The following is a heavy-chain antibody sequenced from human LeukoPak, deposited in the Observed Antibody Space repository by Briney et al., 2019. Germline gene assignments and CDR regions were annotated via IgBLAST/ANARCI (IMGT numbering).Heavy chain of an antibody. CDR3: TKGGGSGTKEVIDY. Sequence: PGGSLRLSCAASGFTFSSYAMSWVRQAPGKGLEWVSTFSGSGGSTHYADSVKGRFTISRDNSEDSLYLQMNSLRVEDTALYYCTKGGGSGTKEVIDYWGQGTLVTVSS. J-gene: IGHJ4*02. V-gene: IGHV3-23*01. D-gene: IGHD3-10*01. CDR1: GFTFSSYA. CDR2: FSGSGGST.